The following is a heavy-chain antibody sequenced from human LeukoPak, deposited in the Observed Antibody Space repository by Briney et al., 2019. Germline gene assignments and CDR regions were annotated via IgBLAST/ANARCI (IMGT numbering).Heavy chain of an antibody. D-gene: IGHD1-26*01. J-gene: IGHJ4*02. Sequence: ASVKVSCKASGGTFSSYAISWVRQAPGQGLEWMGGIIPIFGTANYAQKFQGRVTNTADESTSTAYMELSSLRSEDTAVYYCAIVGYSGSFRGYYFDYWGQGTLVTVSS. CDR2: IIPIFGTA. V-gene: IGHV1-69*13. CDR1: GGTFSSYA. CDR3: AIVGYSGSFRGYYFDY.